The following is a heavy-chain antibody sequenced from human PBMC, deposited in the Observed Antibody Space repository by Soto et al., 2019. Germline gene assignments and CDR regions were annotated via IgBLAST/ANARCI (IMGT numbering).Heavy chain of an antibody. J-gene: IGHJ5*02. D-gene: IGHD2-8*01. CDR3: AKKNPHGDSNKAWLDP. Sequence: QVHLLQSGPELREPGSSVRVSCTPSGGTFVSSAFAWVRQAPGGKIEWMGGIIPILGTTKYSEKFLGRLTLRADDSSRTAYLELNSLTLDDTAVYFCAKKNPHGDSNKAWLDPWGPGTLVTVST. V-gene: IGHV1-69*01. CDR2: IIPILGTT. CDR1: GGTFVSSA.